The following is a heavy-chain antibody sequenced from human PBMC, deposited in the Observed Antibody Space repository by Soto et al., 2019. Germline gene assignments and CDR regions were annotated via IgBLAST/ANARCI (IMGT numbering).Heavy chain of an antibody. D-gene: IGHD3-3*01. J-gene: IGHJ4*02. Sequence: QVQLQESGPGLVKSSETLSLTCSVSGGSISNHFWSWIRQHAGKRPEWIGRIYSGGNTTYNPSLQSRVSKSVDTSKNQFSLKLRSVTAAATAIYYCARDNVWSGYYSFFDYWGQGSLVTVSS. V-gene: IGHV4-4*07. CDR1: GGSISNHF. CDR3: ARDNVWSGYYSFFDY. CDR2: IYSGGNT.